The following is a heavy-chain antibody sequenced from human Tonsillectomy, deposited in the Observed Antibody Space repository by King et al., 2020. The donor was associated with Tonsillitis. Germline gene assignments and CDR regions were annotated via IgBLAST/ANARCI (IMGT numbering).Heavy chain of an antibody. CDR3: ARASDDGMDV. J-gene: IGHJ6*02. CDR1: GFTFSSYA. CDR2: IFYDGTNE. V-gene: IGHV3-30*04. Sequence: VQLVESGGAVVQPGRSLRLSCAASGFTFSSYAMHWVRQAPGKGLEWVAVIFYDGTNEYYADSVKGRFTISRDNSKNTLFLQMNSLRLDDTAMYFCARASDDGMDVWGRGTTVTVSS.